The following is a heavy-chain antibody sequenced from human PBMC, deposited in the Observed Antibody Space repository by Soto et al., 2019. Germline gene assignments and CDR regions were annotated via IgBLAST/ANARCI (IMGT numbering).Heavy chain of an antibody. J-gene: IGHJ4*02. CDR2: VSHDGRNT. Sequence: GGSLRLSCAASGFTFSDYAMHWVRQAPGKGLEWVAVVSHDGRNTHYADSVKSRFTISRDSSNNTVSLEMTSLRTENTAVYYSVKGGRQWLVTSDYNYWVQGALVTVSS. D-gene: IGHD6-19*01. CDR3: VKGGRQWLVTSDYNY. V-gene: IGHV3-30*18. CDR1: GFTFSDYA.